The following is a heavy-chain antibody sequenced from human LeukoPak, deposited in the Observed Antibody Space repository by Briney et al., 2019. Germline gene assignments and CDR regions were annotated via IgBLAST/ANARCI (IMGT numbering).Heavy chain of an antibody. D-gene: IGHD6-6*01. CDR2: INHSGST. CDR3: ARGSIAARPFDY. V-gene: IGHV4-34*01. Sequence: PETLSLTCAVYGGSFSGYYWSWIRQPPGKGLEWIGEINHSGSTNYNPSLKSRVTISVDTSKNQFSLKLSSVTAAGTAVYYCARGSIAARPFDYWGQGTLVTVSS. CDR1: GGSFSGYY. J-gene: IGHJ4*02.